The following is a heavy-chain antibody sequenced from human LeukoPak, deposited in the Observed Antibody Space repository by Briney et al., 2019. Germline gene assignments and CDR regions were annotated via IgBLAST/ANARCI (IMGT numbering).Heavy chain of an antibody. D-gene: IGHD6-19*01. J-gene: IGHJ4*02. V-gene: IGHV4-59*01. CDR2: IYYSGST. CDR1: GGSISSYY. CDR3: ARVSYSSGWYDDYFDY. Sequence: SETLSLTCTVSGGSISSYYWTWIRQPPGKGLEWIGYIYYSGSTNYNPSLKSRVTISVDTSKNQFSLKLSSVTAADTAVYYCARVSYSSGWYDDYFDYWGQGTLVTVSS.